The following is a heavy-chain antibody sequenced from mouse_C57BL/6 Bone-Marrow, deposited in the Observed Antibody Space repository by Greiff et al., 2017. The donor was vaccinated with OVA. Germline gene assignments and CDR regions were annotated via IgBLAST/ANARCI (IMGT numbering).Heavy chain of an antibody. V-gene: IGHV5-12*01. Sequence: EVKLVESGGGLVQPGGSLKLSCAASGFTFSDFYMYWIRQTPEKRLEWVACISNGGGSTYYPDTVKGRFTISRDNAKNTLYLQMSRLKSEDTAMYYCARLDAMDYWGQGTSVTVSS. CDR3: ARLDAMDY. J-gene: IGHJ4*01. CDR2: ISNGGGST. CDR1: GFTFSDFY.